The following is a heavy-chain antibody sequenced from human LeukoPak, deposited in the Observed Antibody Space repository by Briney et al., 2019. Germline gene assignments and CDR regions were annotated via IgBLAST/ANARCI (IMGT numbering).Heavy chain of an antibody. V-gene: IGHV4-31*02. Sequence: SETLSLTCTVSGGSISSGDYYWSWIRQHPGKGLESIGYIYYSGDTYYNPSLKSRVTISMDTSGNQFSLKLSSVTAADTAVYYCARAPRHTNSWYYFDYWGQGTLVSVSS. D-gene: IGHD2-2*01. CDR3: ARAPRHTNSWYYFDY. CDR2: IYYSGDT. CDR1: GGSISSGDYY. J-gene: IGHJ4*02.